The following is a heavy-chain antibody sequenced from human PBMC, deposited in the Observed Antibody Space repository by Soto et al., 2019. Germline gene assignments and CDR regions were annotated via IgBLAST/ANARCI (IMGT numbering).Heavy chain of an antibody. CDR1: GYTFTSYG. V-gene: IGHV1-18*04. CDR2: IGAYNGNT. CDR3: ARTRGVVTAILDAFDI. J-gene: IGHJ3*02. D-gene: IGHD2-21*02. Sequence: ASVKVSCKASGYTFTSYGISWVRQAPGQGLEWMGWIGAYNGNTNYAQKLQGRVTMTTDTSTSTAYMELRSLRSDDTAVYYCARTRGVVTAILDAFDIWGQGTMVTVSS.